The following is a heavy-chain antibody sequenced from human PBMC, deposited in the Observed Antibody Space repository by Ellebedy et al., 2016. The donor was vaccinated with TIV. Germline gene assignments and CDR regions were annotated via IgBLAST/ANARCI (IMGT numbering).Heavy chain of an antibody. Sequence: GESLKISCAASGFMFSDYYMSWIRQAPGKGLEWVSYISNSGHTIYYADSVKGRFTISRDNAENSLYLQMNSLRPEDTAVYYCARDARFIDQQHNWFDPWGQGTLVTVSS. J-gene: IGHJ5*02. V-gene: IGHV3-11*01. CDR1: GFMFSDYY. D-gene: IGHD6-13*01. CDR3: ARDARFIDQQHNWFDP. CDR2: ISNSGHTI.